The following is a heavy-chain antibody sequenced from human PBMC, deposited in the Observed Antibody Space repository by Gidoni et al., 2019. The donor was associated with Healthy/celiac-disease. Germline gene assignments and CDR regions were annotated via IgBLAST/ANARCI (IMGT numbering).Heavy chain of an antibody. V-gene: IGHV3-9*02. J-gene: IGHJ5*02. Sequence: EVQLVEPGRRLVHPGRSLRLSRAASGFTSVDYAMHSVRHAPGKGLEWVSGISWNSGSIGYADSVKGRFTISRDNAKNSLYLQMNSLRAEDTALYYWAKGRSKQWLVQGWFDPWGQGTLVTVSS. CDR2: ISWNSGSI. CDR3: AKGRSKQWLVQGWFDP. D-gene: IGHD6-19*01. CDR1: GFTSVDYA.